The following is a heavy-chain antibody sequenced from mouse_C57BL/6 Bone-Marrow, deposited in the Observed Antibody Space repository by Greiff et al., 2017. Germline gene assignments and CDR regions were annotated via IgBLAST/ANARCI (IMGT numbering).Heavy chain of an antibody. D-gene: IGHD2-4*01. Sequence: EVKVVESGGGLVKPGGSLKLSCAASGFTFSDYGMHWVRQAPEKGLEWVAYISSGSSTIYYADTVKGRFTISRDNAKNALFLQMTSLRSEDTAMYYCGRYYDYGKAWFAYWGQGTLVTVSA. J-gene: IGHJ3*01. CDR3: GRYYDYGKAWFAY. V-gene: IGHV5-17*01. CDR2: ISSGSSTI. CDR1: GFTFSDYG.